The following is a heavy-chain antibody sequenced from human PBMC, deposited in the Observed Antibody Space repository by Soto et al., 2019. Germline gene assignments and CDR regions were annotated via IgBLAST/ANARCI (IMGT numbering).Heavy chain of an antibody. CDR2: ISATGKNT. Sequence: EVQLLESGGDVIQPGGSLRLSCAASGFTFSTYPMVWVRQAPGKGLEWVSAISATGKNTEYADSVKGRFTISRDSSKNTLYLQMNSLRADDTAVYYCAKEYYDIFTVDYWGQGTLVTVSS. D-gene: IGHD3-9*01. CDR1: GFTFSTYP. V-gene: IGHV3-23*01. J-gene: IGHJ4*02. CDR3: AKEYYDIFTVDY.